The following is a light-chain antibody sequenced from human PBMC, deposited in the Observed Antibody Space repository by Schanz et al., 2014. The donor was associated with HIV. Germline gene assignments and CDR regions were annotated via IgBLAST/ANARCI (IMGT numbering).Light chain of an antibody. CDR2: GAS. V-gene: IGKV3D-15*01. J-gene: IGKJ1*01. Sequence: EIVVTQSPGTVSLSPGDRATLSCRASQSVVGDYLAWYQHVPGRAPRLLIYGASTRATGIPDRFSGSGSGTDFTLTISSLQSEDFAVYYCQQYNKWPWTFGQGTKVEIK. CDR3: QQYNKWPWT. CDR1: QSVVGD.